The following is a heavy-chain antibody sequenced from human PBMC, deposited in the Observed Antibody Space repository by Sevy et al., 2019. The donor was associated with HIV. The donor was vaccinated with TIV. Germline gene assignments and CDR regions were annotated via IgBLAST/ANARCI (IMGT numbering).Heavy chain of an antibody. V-gene: IGHV3-7*01. D-gene: IGHD3-3*01. J-gene: IGHJ3*01. CDR1: GFTCSHYW. CDR3: AREDRFRSDLYSVGGGFDF. Sequence: GGSLRLSCGASGFTCSHYWMSWVRQAPGKGLEWVANIKEDGSEKNYVDFLKGRVTISRDNAKNSLFLQINSLRAEDTAVYYCAREDRFRSDLYSVGGGFDFRGQGTMITVSS. CDR2: IKEDGSEK.